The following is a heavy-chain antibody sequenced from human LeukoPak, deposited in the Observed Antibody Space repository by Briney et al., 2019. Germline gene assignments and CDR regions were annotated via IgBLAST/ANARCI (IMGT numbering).Heavy chain of an antibody. D-gene: IGHD3-22*01. CDR3: ASTERYYDSSGYLDY. CDR1: GYTFTSYG. Sequence: ASVKVSCKASGYTFTSYGISWVRQAPGQGLEWMGWTSAYNGNTNYAQKLQGRVTMTTDTSTSTAYMELRSLRSDDTAVYYCASTERYYDSSGYLDYWGQGTLVTVSS. J-gene: IGHJ4*02. CDR2: TSAYNGNT. V-gene: IGHV1-18*01.